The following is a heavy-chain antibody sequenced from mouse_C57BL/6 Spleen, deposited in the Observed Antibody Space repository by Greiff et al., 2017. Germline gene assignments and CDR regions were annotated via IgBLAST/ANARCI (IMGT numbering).Heavy chain of an antibody. Sequence: QVQLQQPGAELVMPGASVKLSCKASGYTFTSYWMHWVKQRPGQGLEWIGEIDPSDSYTNYNQKFKGKSTLTVDKSSSTAYMQLSSLTSEDSAVYYCARYYYYGSSSNLFCDDWGKGTTLTVSS. CDR2: IDPSDSYT. V-gene: IGHV1-69*01. J-gene: IGHJ2*01. CDR1: GYTFTSYW. D-gene: IGHD1-1*01. CDR3: ARYYYYGSSSNLFCDD.